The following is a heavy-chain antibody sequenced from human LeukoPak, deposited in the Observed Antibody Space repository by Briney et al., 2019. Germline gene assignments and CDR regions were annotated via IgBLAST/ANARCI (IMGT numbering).Heavy chain of an antibody. V-gene: IGHV4-30-4*01. J-gene: IGHJ4*02. CDR2: IYHSGST. D-gene: IGHD3-10*01. Sequence: PSETLSFTCTVSGGSISSGDYYWSWIRQPPGKGLEWIGSIYHSGSTYYNPSLKRRVTISVETSKNQFSLKLSSVTATDTAVYYCAGRTDASGSYSLDYWGQGTLVTVSS. CDR1: GGSISSGDYY. CDR3: AGRTDASGSYSLDY.